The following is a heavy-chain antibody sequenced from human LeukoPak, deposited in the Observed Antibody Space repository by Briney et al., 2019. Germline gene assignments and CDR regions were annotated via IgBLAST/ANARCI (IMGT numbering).Heavy chain of an antibody. D-gene: IGHD6-25*01. CDR1: GDPLNSYY. V-gene: IGHV4-59*01. CDR3: AGRAARFFDY. CDR2: IFYSGSS. Sequence: SETLSLTCTVSGDPLNSYYWSWIRQPPGEGLQWIGYIFYSGSSNYNASLRSRVAISVDTSKNQFSLKLTSVTAADTADYYCAGRAARFFDYWGQGILVTVSS. J-gene: IGHJ4*02.